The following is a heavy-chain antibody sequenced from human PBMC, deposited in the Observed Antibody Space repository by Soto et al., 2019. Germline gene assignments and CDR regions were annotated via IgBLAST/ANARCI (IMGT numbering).Heavy chain of an antibody. Sequence: QVQLVESGGGVVQPGRSLRLSCAASGFTFSSYAMHWVRQAPGKGLEWVAVISYDGSNKYYADSVKGRFTISRDNSKNTLYLQMNSLRAEDTAVYYCAVVPAATDAFDIWGKGTMVTVSS. CDR1: GFTFSSYA. V-gene: IGHV3-30-3*01. CDR2: ISYDGSNK. D-gene: IGHD2-2*01. J-gene: IGHJ3*02. CDR3: AVVPAATDAFDI.